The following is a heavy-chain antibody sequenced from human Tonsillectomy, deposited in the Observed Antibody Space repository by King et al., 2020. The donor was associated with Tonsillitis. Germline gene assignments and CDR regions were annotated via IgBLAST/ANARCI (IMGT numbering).Heavy chain of an antibody. D-gene: IGHD3-16*01. CDR3: ARESIWGSVGGWFDP. J-gene: IGHJ5*02. CDR2: INPNSGGT. CDR1: GYTFTGYF. Sequence: QLVQSGAEVKKPGASVKVSCQASGYTFTGYFMHWVRQAPGQGLEWMGWINPNSGGTNYAQKFQGRVTITRDTSITTAYMELSGLLSDDPAVYYCARESIWGSVGGWFDPWGQGTLVTVSS. V-gene: IGHV1-2*02.